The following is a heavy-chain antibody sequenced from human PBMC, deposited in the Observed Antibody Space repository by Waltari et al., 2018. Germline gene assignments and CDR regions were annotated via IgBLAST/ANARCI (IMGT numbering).Heavy chain of an antibody. V-gene: IGHV4-39*01. J-gene: IGHJ5*02. CDR1: GDSISSSSYY. CDR3: ARLRSNMTPFDP. Sequence: QLQLQGSGPGQVNPSETLSLTCTVSGDSISSSSYYWGWIRQPPGKGLEGIGSIYYSGSTYYNPSLKGRIIISVDTPKIQFSLKLSSVTAADAAIYYCARLRSNMTPFDPWGQGTLVTVSS. CDR2: IYYSGST. D-gene: IGHD2-8*01.